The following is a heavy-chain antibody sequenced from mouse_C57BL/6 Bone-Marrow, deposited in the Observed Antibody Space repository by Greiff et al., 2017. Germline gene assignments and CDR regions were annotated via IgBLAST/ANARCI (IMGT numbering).Heavy chain of an antibody. CDR3: ARKLYGSSYYAMDD. D-gene: IGHD1-1*01. J-gene: IGHJ4*01. CDR2: ISSGSSTI. Sequence: EVKVVESGGGLVKPGGSLKLSCAASGFTFSDYGMHWVRQAPEKGLEWVAYISSGSSTIYYADTVKGRFTISRDNAKNTLFLQMTSLRSEDTAMYYCARKLYGSSYYAMDDWGQGTSVTVSS. V-gene: IGHV5-17*01. CDR1: GFTFSDYG.